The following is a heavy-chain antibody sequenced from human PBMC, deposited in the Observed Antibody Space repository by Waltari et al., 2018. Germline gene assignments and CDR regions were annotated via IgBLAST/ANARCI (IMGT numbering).Heavy chain of an antibody. D-gene: IGHD4-17*01. V-gene: IGHV4-38-2*01. J-gene: IGHJ2*01. CDR1: GYSISRGYY. CDR2: IYHSGST. CDR3: ARARVTTRGYFDL. Sequence: QVQLQESGPGLVKPSETLSLTCAVSGYSISRGYYWGWIRQPPGKGLEWIGSIYHSGSTYYNPSLKSRVTISVDTSKNQFSLKLSSVTAADTAVYYCARARVTTRGYFDLWGRGTLVTVTS.